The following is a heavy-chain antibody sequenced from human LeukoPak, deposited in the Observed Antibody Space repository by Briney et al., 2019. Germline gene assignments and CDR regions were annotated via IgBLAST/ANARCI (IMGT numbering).Heavy chain of an antibody. CDR2: INTNTGNP. D-gene: IGHD6-19*01. Sequence: GASVKVSCKASGYTFTSYAMNWVRQAPGQGLEWMGWINTNTGNPTYAQGFTGRFVFSLDTSVSTAYLQISSLKAEDTAVYYCARGRRVETGYSSGEDDYWGQGTLVTVSS. CDR3: ARGRRVETGYSSGEDDY. J-gene: IGHJ4*02. CDR1: GYTFTSYA. V-gene: IGHV7-4-1*02.